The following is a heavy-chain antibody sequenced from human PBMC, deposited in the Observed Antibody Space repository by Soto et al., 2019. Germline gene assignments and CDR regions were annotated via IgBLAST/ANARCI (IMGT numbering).Heavy chain of an antibody. CDR2: IMPVFRRP. CDR3: ARDKDRLQLGGNYYFILDV. V-gene: IGHV1-69*12. CDR1: GGTFRTSA. J-gene: IGHJ6*02. D-gene: IGHD1-1*01. Sequence: QVQLVQSGAEVKKPGSSVKVSCKASGGTFRTSAISWVRQAPGQGLEWVGGIMPVFRRPKYAQNFQDRVTSNADESTSTAYMELNSLKSDDTAVYYWARDKDRLQLGGNYYFILDVWGQGTAVTVSS.